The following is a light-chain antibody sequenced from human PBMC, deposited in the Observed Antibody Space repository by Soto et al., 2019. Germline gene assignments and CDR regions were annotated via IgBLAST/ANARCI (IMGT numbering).Light chain of an antibody. J-gene: IGKJ3*01. CDR1: QDIGTF. Sequence: DFQMTQSPSSLSASVGDTVTITCRASQDIGTFLNWYQQKPGKAPKLLIYAASDLLSGVSSRFSGSGSGTDFTLTSSSLPPEDFATYYCHQSYSTPKITFGPGTKVDMK. CDR2: AAS. V-gene: IGKV1-39*01. CDR3: HQSYSTPKIT.